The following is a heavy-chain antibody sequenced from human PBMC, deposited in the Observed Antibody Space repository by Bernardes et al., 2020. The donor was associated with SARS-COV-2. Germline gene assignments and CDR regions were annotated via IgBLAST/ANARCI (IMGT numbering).Heavy chain of an antibody. CDR3: ARVRYRSTSYMDV. V-gene: IGHV4-39*01. Sequence: SETLSLTCTVSGGSISTSSCYWGWRLQPPGKGLEWIGSNYYSGITYYNPSLKRRVTISVDTSKNQFSLKLSSVTAADTALYYCARVRYRSTSYMDVWGQGTTGTGSS. J-gene: IGHJ6*03. CDR2: NYYSGIT. D-gene: IGHD2-2*01. CDR1: GGSISTSSCY.